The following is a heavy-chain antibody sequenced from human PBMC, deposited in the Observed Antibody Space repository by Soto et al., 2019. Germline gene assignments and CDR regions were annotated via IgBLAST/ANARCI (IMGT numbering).Heavy chain of an antibody. D-gene: IGHD5-12*01. V-gene: IGHV4-4*09. CDR3: ASYIEGNGGRGY. CDR2: IVNSGIA. Sequence: QVQLQESGPGLVKPSETLSLTCAVSGGSLTGQHWSWIRQPPGKGLEWIGQIVNSGIARYNPSLQSRVAISIDTSKNHFALRLSSVTAADTAVYYCASYIEGNGGRGYWGQGHLVTVSS. J-gene: IGHJ4*02. CDR1: GGSLTGQH.